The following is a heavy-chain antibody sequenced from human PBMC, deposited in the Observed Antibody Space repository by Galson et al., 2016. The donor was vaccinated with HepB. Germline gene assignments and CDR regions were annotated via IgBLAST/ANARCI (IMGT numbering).Heavy chain of an antibody. Sequence: SLRLSCAASGFTFSGSALHWVRQASGKGLEWVGRIRSKVNNYATAYAASVNGRFIISRDDSKNTAYLQMNSLRAEDTAVYYCTRPRGAHNRLDPWGQGTLIIVSS. D-gene: IGHD3-10*01. J-gene: IGHJ5*02. CDR1: GFTFSGSA. V-gene: IGHV3-73*01. CDR3: TRPRGAHNRLDP. CDR2: IRSKVNNYAT.